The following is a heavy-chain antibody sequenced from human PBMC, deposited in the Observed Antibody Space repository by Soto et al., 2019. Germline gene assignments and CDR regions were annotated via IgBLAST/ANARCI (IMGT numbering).Heavy chain of an antibody. CDR1: GGTFSSYA. CDR2: IIPIFGTA. J-gene: IGHJ4*02. CDR3: ARAQEVEGVVVTAGVFDY. Sequence: QVQLVQSGAEVKKPGSSVKVSCKASGGTFSSYAISWVRQAPGQGLEWMGGIIPIFGTANYAQKFQGRVTIAAEXXTXTXXMELSSLRSEDTAVYYCARAQEVEGVVVTAGVFDYWGQGTLVTVSS. D-gene: IGHD2-21*02. V-gene: IGHV1-69*12.